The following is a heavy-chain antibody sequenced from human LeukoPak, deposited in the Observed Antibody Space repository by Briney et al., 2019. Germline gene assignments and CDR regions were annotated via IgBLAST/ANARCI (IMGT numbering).Heavy chain of an antibody. CDR1: GFTVSSNY. V-gene: IGHV3-53*01. CDR2: IYSGGST. Sequence: PGGSLRLSCAASGFTVSSNYMSWVRQAPGKGLEWVSVIYSGGSTYYADSVKGRFTISRDNSKNTLYLQMNSLRAEDTAVYYCARSGYCGAGTCYSDYFDYWGQGTLVTVSS. CDR3: ARSGYCGAGTCYSDYFDY. D-gene: IGHD2-15*01. J-gene: IGHJ4*02.